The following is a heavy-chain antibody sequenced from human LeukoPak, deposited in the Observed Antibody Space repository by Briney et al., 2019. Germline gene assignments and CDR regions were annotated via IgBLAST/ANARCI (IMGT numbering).Heavy chain of an antibody. J-gene: IGHJ2*01. CDR2: IVVGSGDR. V-gene: IGHV1-58*01. Sequence: SVKVSCKSSGFTVTSSAVQWVRQTRGQRLEWIGWIVVGSGDRTYAPKFQERVTLTRDMSTSTAYMELSGLRSEDTAVYYCAADAHYFETSGYFRWYFDLWGRGTLVTVSS. CDR1: GFTVTSSA. D-gene: IGHD3-22*01. CDR3: AADAHYFETSGYFRWYFDL.